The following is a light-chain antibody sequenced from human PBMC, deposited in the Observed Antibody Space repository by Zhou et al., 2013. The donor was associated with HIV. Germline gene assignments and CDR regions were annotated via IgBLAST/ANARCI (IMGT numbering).Light chain of an antibody. CDR2: AAS. Sequence: DIQMTQSPSSLSASVGDRVTITCRTSQNISSFLNWYQQRPGKAPRFLIYAASSLQSGVPSRFSGSGSGTDFTLTISSLQPEDFATYYCQQSYSTLVYTFGQGTKLEIK. V-gene: IGKV1-39*01. J-gene: IGKJ2*01. CDR3: QQSYSTLVYT. CDR1: QNISSF.